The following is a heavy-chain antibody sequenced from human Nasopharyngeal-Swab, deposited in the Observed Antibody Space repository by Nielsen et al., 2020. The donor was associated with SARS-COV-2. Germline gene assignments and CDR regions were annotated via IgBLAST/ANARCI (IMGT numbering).Heavy chain of an antibody. CDR2: ISSSSSYI. CDR1: GFTFSSYG. Sequence: GESLKISCAASGFTFSSYGMNWVRQAPGKGLEWVSSISSSSSYIYYADSVKGRFTISRDNAKNSLYLQMNSLRAEDTAVYYCARDHLMTVTIPYYYYGMDVWGQGTTVTVSS. D-gene: IGHD4-11*01. J-gene: IGHJ6*02. V-gene: IGHV3-21*01. CDR3: ARDHLMTVTIPYYYYGMDV.